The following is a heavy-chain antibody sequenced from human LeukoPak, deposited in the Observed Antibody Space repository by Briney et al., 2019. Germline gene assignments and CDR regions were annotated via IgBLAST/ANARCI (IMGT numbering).Heavy chain of an antibody. CDR2: IYYSGST. CDR1: GGSISSSSYY. CDR3: ARVGTGTYYYYGMDV. Sequence: SETLSLTCTVSGGSISSSSYYWGWIRQPPGKGLEWIGSIYYSGSTYYNPSLKSRVTISVDTSKNQFSLKLSSVTAADTAVYYCARVGTGTYYYYGMDVWGQGTTVTVSS. V-gene: IGHV4-39*07. J-gene: IGHJ6*02. D-gene: IGHD3/OR15-3a*01.